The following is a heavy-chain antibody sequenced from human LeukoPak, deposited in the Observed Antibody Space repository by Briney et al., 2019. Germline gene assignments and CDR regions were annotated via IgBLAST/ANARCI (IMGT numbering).Heavy chain of an antibody. CDR1: GGSISDYY. J-gene: IGHJ3*02. Sequence: SETLSLTCTVSGGSISDYYWSWIRQPPGKGLEWIGYIYNSVNTNYNPSLKSRVTISVDTSKNQFSLKVRSVTAADTAVYYCAREPDAFDIWGQGTMVTVSS. V-gene: IGHV4-59*01. CDR3: AREPDAFDI. CDR2: IYNSVNT.